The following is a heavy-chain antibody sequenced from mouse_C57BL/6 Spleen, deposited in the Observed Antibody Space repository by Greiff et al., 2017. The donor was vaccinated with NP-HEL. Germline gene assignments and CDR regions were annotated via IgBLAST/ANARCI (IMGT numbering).Heavy chain of an antibody. J-gene: IGHJ2*01. CDR2: IDPSDSYT. D-gene: IGHD1-1*01. CDR3: ARSLRYPHCFDY. V-gene: IGHV1-50*01. CDR1: GYTFTSYW. Sequence: QVQLQQPGAELVKPGASVKLSCKASGYTFTSYWMQWVKQRPGQGLEWIGEIDPSDSYTNYNQKFKGKATLTVDTSSSTAYMQLSRLTSEDSAVYYCARSLRYPHCFDYWGQGTTLTVSS.